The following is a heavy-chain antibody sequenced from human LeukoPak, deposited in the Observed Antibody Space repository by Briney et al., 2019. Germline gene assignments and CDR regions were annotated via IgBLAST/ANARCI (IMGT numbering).Heavy chain of an antibody. CDR3: ARDHRRYGGYDLSYYYVMDV. CDR2: IYYSGST. V-gene: IGHV4-59*01. CDR1: GGSISTYY. J-gene: IGHJ6*02. Sequence: SETLSLTCTVSGGSISTYYWSWIRQPPGKGLEWIGYIYYSGSTNYNPSLKSRVTISVDTSKNQFSLKLSSVTAADTAVYYWARDHRRYGGYDLSYYYVMDVWGQGTTVTVSS. D-gene: IGHD5-12*01.